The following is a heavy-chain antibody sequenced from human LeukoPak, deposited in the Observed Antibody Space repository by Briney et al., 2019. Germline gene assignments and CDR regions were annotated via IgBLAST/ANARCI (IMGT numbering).Heavy chain of an antibody. Sequence: ASVKVSCKASGYTFTSYAMRWVRQAPGQRLEWMGWINAGNGNTKYSQKFQGRVTITRDTSASTAYMELSSLRSEDTAVYYCARDYGFLEWLLPKDNWFDPWGQGTLVTVSS. J-gene: IGHJ5*02. CDR2: INAGNGNT. D-gene: IGHD3-3*01. CDR1: GYTFTSYA. V-gene: IGHV1-3*01. CDR3: ARDYGFLEWLLPKDNWFDP.